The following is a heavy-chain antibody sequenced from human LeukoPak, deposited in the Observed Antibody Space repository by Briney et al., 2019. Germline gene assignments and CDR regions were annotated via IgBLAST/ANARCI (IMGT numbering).Heavy chain of an antibody. CDR1: GYSFTSYW. CDR3: ARHPQGGSGATNWFDP. Sequence: GESLKISCKGSGYSFTSYWISWVRQMPGKGLEWMGRIDPSDSYTNYSPSFQGHVTISADKSISTAYLQWSSLKASDTATYYCARHPQGGSGATNWFDPWGQGTLVTVSS. CDR2: IDPSDSYT. V-gene: IGHV5-10-1*01. D-gene: IGHD3-10*01. J-gene: IGHJ5*02.